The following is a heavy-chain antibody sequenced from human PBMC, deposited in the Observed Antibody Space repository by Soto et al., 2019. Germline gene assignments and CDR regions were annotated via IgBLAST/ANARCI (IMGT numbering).Heavy chain of an antibody. CDR2: IYYSGST. V-gene: IGHV4-31*03. Sequence: QVQLQESGPGLVKPSQTLSLTCTVSGGSISSGGYYWSWIRQHPGKGLEWIGYIYYSGSTYYNPSLKSRVTISVDTSKNQFSLKLSSVTAADTALYYCARDVRGQQLVDNWFDPWGQGTLVTVSS. D-gene: IGHD6-13*01. CDR3: ARDVRGQQLVDNWFDP. J-gene: IGHJ5*02. CDR1: GGSISSGGYY.